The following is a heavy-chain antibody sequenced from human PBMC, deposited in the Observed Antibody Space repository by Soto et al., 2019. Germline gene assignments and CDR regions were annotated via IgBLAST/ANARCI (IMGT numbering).Heavy chain of an antibody. J-gene: IGHJ4*02. Sequence: SETLSLTCTVSGDSVNSGDYFWTWIRQNPGKGLEWIGYIYYSGATYYNPSLRSRVAISLDKSKNEFSLKLRSVTAADTAVYYCATASGAYSYDRAYWGQGTLVTVSS. CDR2: IYYSGAT. V-gene: IGHV4-31*03. D-gene: IGHD3-22*01. CDR1: GDSVNSGDYF. CDR3: ATASGAYSYDRAY.